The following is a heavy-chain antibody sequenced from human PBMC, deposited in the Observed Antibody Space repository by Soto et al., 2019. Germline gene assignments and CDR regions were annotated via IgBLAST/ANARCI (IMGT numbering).Heavy chain of an antibody. CDR2: ISGSGGST. J-gene: IGHJ6*02. D-gene: IGHD3-3*01. CDR3: AKDLYDFWSGYPRLYGMDV. CDR1: GFTFSSYA. V-gene: IGHV3-23*01. Sequence: EVQLLESGGGLVQPGGSLRLSCAASGFTFSSYAMSWVRQAPGKGLEWVSAISGSGGSTYYSDSVKGRFTISRDNSKNTLYLQMNSRRAEDTAVYYCAKDLYDFWSGYPRLYGMDVWGQGTTVTVSS.